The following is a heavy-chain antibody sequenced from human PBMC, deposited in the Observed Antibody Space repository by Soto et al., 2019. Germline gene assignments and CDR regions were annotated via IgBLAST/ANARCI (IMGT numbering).Heavy chain of an antibody. CDR2: INHSGST. D-gene: IGHD6-19*01. CDR1: GGSFSGYY. J-gene: IGHJ4*02. V-gene: IGHV4-34*01. CDR3: ARVGRSSGYSGA. Sequence: SETLSLTCAVYGGSFSGYYWSWIRQPPGKGLEWIGEINHSGSTNYNPSLKSRVTISVDTSKNQFSLRLSSVTPAATFLYYLARVGRSSGYSGARGKGTLVTVS.